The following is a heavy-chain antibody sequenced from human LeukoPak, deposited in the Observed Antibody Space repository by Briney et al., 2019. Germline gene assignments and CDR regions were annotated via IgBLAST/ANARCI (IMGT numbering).Heavy chain of an antibody. D-gene: IGHD1-26*01. CDR1: GFTVSSNY. Sequence: GGPLRLSCAASGFTVSSNYMSWVRQAPGKGLEWVSSISSSSSYIYYADSVKGRFTISRDNAKNSLYLQMNSLRAEDTAVYYCARDATWELPFDYWGQGTLVTVSS. CDR3: ARDATWELPFDY. CDR2: ISSSSSYI. V-gene: IGHV3-21*01. J-gene: IGHJ4*02.